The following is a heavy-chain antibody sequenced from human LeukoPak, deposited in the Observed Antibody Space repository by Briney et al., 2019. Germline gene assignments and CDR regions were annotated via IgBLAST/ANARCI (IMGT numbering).Heavy chain of an antibody. J-gene: IGHJ4*02. Sequence: GSLRLSCVASGFTFSTHWRNWARQAPGKGLEWVASINHGGNKIYYLDTVKGRFTISSDSATNSLHLQMNSLRVEDTAVYYCARGPHYGSGSDFFDYWGQGTLVTVSS. CDR2: INHGGNKI. V-gene: IGHV3-7*01. CDR1: GFTFSTHW. D-gene: IGHD3-10*01. CDR3: ARGPHYGSGSDFFDY.